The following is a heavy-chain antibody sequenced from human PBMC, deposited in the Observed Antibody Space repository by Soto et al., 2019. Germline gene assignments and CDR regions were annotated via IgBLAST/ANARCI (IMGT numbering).Heavy chain of an antibody. CDR3: ARSMAGYYGSGSYREINWFDP. Sequence: PSETLSLTCTVSGGSISSYYWSWIRQPPGKGLEWIGYIYYSGSTNYNPSLKSRVTISVDTSKNQFSLKLSSVTAADTAVYYCARSMAGYYGSGSYREINWFDPWGQGTLVTVSS. CDR1: GGSISSYY. CDR2: IYYSGST. J-gene: IGHJ5*02. V-gene: IGHV4-59*01. D-gene: IGHD3-10*01.